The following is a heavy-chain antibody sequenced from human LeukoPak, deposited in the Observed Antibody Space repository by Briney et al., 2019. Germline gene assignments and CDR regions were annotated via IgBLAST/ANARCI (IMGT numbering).Heavy chain of an antibody. CDR2: IETDGSAT. J-gene: IGHJ4*02. CDR3: ARGGGYRLDY. CDR1: GFTFRGYG. D-gene: IGHD6-25*01. Sequence: GGSLRLSCAASGFTFRGYGVHWVRQTPGKGLEWVSAIETDGSATTYADSVEGRFSISRDNVKNILYLQMNSLRVEDTAVYYCARGGGYRLDYWGQGTLVTVSS. V-gene: IGHV3-74*01.